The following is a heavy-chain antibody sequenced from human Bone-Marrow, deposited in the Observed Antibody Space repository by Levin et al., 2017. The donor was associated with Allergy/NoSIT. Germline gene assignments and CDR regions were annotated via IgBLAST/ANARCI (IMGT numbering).Heavy chain of an antibody. D-gene: IGHD1-1*01. CDR1: GYTYINYG. Sequence: AASVKVSCKASGYTYINYGISWVRQAPGQGLEWMGWISGNNGNTQYAQNFQGRVTMTTDTSTTTAHMELRSLRSDDTAVYYCARVNGNNWWGAFDVWGQGTTVTVSS. CDR2: ISGNNGNT. J-gene: IGHJ3*01. CDR3: ARVNGNNWWGAFDV. V-gene: IGHV1-18*01.